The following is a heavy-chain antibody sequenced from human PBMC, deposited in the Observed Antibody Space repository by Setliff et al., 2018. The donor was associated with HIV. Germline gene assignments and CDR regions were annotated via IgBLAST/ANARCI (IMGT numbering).Heavy chain of an antibody. CDR2: INHSGST. CDR1: GGSFSGYY. D-gene: IGHD3-22*01. CDR3: ARGITMISAGYYYYYMDV. V-gene: IGHV4-34*01. J-gene: IGHJ6*03. Sequence: PSETLSLTCAVYGGSFSGYYWSWTRQPPGKGLEWIGEINHSGSTNYNPSLKSRVTISVDTSKNQFSLKLSSVTAADTAVYYCARGITMISAGYYYYYMDVWGKGTTVTVSS.